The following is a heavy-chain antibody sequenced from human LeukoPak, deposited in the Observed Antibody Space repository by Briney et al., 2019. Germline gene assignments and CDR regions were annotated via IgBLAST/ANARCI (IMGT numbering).Heavy chain of an antibody. CDR3: ARDLVSYSSSPLH. D-gene: IGHD6-6*01. CDR2: ISCDGSNK. Sequence: GGSLRLSCAASGFTFSSYAMTWVRQAPGKGLEWVAVISCDGSNKHYADSVKGRFTIFTDNPKSTLYLQINSLRPEDTAVYYCARDLVSYSSSPLHWGQGTLVTVSS. J-gene: IGHJ4*02. V-gene: IGHV3-30*04. CDR1: GFTFSSYA.